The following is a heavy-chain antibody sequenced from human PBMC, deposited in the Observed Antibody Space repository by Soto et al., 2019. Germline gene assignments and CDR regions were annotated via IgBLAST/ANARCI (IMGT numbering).Heavy chain of an antibody. V-gene: IGHV3-74*01. CDR2: VDSAGSGT. J-gene: IGHJ4*02. Sequence: VPLVESGGGSVQPGGSLRLSCVASGITFSGFWMHWVRQVPGKGLVWVARVDSAGSGTSYADSVKGRFTISRGNAKNTLALRMASLRVEGTAVYYGAAVFEHWGQGIPVTVSS. CDR1: GITFSGFW. CDR3: AAVFEH.